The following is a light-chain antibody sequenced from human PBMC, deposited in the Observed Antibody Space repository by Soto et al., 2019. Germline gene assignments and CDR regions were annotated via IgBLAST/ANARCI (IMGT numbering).Light chain of an antibody. CDR2: DVS. CDR1: SSDVGGYNY. CDR3: SSYTSRSTVV. Sequence: QSALTQPASMSGSPGQSITISCTGTSSDVGGYNYVSWYQRHPDKAPKLMIYDVSNRPSGVSNRFSGSKSGNTASLTISGLQAEDEADYYCSSYTSRSTVVFGGGTKLTVL. V-gene: IGLV2-14*01. J-gene: IGLJ2*01.